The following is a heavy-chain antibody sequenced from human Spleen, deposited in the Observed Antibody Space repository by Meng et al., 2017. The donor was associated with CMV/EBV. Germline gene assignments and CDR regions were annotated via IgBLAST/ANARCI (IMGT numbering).Heavy chain of an antibody. CDR3: ARDRMTVLDT. Sequence: SCKASRYSFPKYAMHWVRPARGQRPEWMGWINGDNGYTEYPQRFQGRVSLTRDTSASTVYLEVSSLTYEDTALYYCARDRMTVLDTWGQGTLVTVSS. CDR2: INGDNGYT. J-gene: IGHJ5*02. V-gene: IGHV1-3*01. CDR1: RYSFPKYA. D-gene: IGHD2-21*02.